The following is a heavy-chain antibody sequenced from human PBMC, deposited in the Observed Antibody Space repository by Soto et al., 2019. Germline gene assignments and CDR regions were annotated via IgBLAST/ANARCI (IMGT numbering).Heavy chain of an antibody. CDR3: ARGAAYCTADTCYQRNYFDY. Sequence: EVQLVESGGGLVQPGGSLRLSCVASGFTFSSYWMTWVRQAPGKGLEWVANINQDGSEKYYVGSVKGRFTISRDNAKNSLYLQMSSLRPDDTAVYYCARGAAYCTADTCYQRNYFDYWGQGTLVTVSS. CDR2: INQDGSEK. CDR1: GFTFSSYW. D-gene: IGHD2-15*01. V-gene: IGHV3-7*01. J-gene: IGHJ4*02.